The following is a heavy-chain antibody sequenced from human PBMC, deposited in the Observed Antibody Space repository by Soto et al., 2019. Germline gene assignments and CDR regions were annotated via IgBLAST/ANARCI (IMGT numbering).Heavy chain of an antibody. CDR1: GFTFSSYG. J-gene: IGHJ4*02. CDR2: ISYDGSNK. CDR3: ARLYDSSGYSSL. Sequence: QVPLVESGGGVVQPGRSLRLSCAASGFTFSSYGMHWVRQAPGKGLEWVAVISYDGSNKYYADSVKGRFIISRDNSKNTLYLQMNSLRAEDTAVYYCARLYDSSGYSSLWGQGTLVTVSS. D-gene: IGHD3-22*01. V-gene: IGHV3-30*03.